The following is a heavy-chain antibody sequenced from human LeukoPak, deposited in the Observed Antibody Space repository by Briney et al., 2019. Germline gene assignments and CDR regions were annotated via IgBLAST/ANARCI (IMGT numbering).Heavy chain of an antibody. J-gene: IGHJ3*02. Sequence: SQTLSLTCTVSGGSVSSGAYDWNWIRQPAGKGLEWIVRRYTSGSINYNPSLKSRVTISIAPSNDQFSLKLSSVTAADTAVYYCAGAPNNYYDSSGYLLNAFDIWGQGTIVTVSS. CDR1: GGSVSSGAYD. CDR2: RYTSGSI. CDR3: AGAPNNYYDSSGYLLNAFDI. V-gene: IGHV4-61*02. D-gene: IGHD3-22*01.